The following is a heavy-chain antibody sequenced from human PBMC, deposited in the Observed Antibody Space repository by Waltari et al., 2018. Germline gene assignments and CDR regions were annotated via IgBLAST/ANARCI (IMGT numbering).Heavy chain of an antibody. D-gene: IGHD5-12*01. V-gene: IGHV4-39*07. Sequence: VQLVGSGGGLVKPGGSLRLSCAASRSSIRNNDYYWGWVRQPPGKGLEWIGSFYKSGTTYYNPSLKSRVTISVDTSNNQFSLKLNSVTAADTAVYYCVRGYPDIVATISDYWGQGTLVIVSS. CDR1: RSSIRNNDYY. CDR3: VRGYPDIVATISDY. CDR2: FYKSGTT. J-gene: IGHJ4*02.